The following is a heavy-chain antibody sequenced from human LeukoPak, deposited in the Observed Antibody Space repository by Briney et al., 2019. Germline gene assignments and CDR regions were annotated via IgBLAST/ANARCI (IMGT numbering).Heavy chain of an antibody. CDR1: GYTFTSYD. CDR2: MNPNSGNT. CDR3: ARGPDYYGSGSYGDV. V-gene: IGHV1-8*01. J-gene: IGHJ6*02. D-gene: IGHD3-10*01. Sequence: ASVKVSCKASGYTFTSYDINWVRQATGQGLEWMGWMNPNSGNTGYAQKFQGRVTMTRNTSINTAFMELSSLRSEDTAVYYCARGPDYYGSGSYGDVWGQGTTVTVAS.